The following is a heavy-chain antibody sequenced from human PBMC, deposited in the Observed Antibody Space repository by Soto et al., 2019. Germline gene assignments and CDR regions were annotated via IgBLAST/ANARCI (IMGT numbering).Heavy chain of an antibody. J-gene: IGHJ6*02. V-gene: IGHV1-18*01. CDR2: ISAYNGNT. CDR1: GYTFTSYG. D-gene: IGHD3-10*01. CDR3: ARIRGYYYYYGMDV. Sequence: DSVKVSCKASGYTFTSYGISWVRQAPGQGLEWMGWISAYNGNTNYAQKLQGRVTMTTDTSTSTAYMELRSLRSDDTAVYYCARIRGYYYYYGMDVWGQGTTVTVSS.